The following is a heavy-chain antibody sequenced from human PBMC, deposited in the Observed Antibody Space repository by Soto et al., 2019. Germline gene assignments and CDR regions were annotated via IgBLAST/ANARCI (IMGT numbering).Heavy chain of an antibody. CDR2: INHSGST. CDR1: GGSFSGSY. V-gene: IGHV4-34*01. D-gene: IGHD2-21*02. CDR3: ATSSRKHCRGDTCFENWFDP. J-gene: IGHJ5*02. Sequence: SETLALTCAVYGGSFSGSYWSWIRQPPGKGLEWIGEINHSGSTNYNPSLKSRVTISVDTSKNTAYMELSTLRSEDSAVYYCATSSRKHCRGDTCFENWFDPWGQGTRVTVSS.